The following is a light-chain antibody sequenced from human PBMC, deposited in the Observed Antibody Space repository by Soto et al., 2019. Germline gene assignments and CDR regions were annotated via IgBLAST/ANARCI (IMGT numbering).Light chain of an antibody. Sequence: DIQMTQSPSSLYSSVGDRVTITCRARQNLYSYFNWYQQKPGKAPKLLIYTASNLQRGVPSKFSGSGSWTDFTLTISSLQPEDFATYYCQHSYSIPFTFVQGTKRE. CDR1: QNLYSY. CDR2: TAS. J-gene: IGKJ2*01. CDR3: QHSYSIPFT. V-gene: IGKV1-39*01.